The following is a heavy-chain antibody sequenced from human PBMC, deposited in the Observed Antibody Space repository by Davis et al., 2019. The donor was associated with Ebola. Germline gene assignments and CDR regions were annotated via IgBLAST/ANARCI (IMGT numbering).Heavy chain of an antibody. CDR2: ISYDGSNK. V-gene: IGHV3-30-3*01. CDR1: GFTFSSYA. D-gene: IGHD2-15*01. J-gene: IGHJ4*02. CDR3: ARAVGAAYY. Sequence: EGSLRLSCAASGFTFSSYAMHWVRQAPGKGLEWVAVISYDGSNKYYADSVKGRFTISRDNSKNTLYLQMNSLRDEDTAVYYCARAVGAAYYWGQGTLVTVSS.